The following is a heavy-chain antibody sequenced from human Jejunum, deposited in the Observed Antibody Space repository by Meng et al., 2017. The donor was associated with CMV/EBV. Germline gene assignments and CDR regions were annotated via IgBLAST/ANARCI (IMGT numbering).Heavy chain of an antibody. CDR2: LWYDGSRK. Sequence: SGFPLNSYGIHWVRQFPGKGLEWVAVLWYDGSRKYFADSVQGRFSISRDDSKNTVYLQMNSLRAEDTAVYYCARDNDGSSHYSQFDYWGQGALVTVSS. V-gene: IGHV3-33*01. CDR1: GFPLNSYG. J-gene: IGHJ4*02. CDR3: ARDNDGSSHYSQFDY. D-gene: IGHD3-22*01.